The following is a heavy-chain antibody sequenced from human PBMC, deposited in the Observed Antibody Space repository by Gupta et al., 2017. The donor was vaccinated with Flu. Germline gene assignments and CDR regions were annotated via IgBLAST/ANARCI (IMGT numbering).Heavy chain of an antibody. CDR1: GGTLSSYA. D-gene: IGHD6-6*01. CDR3: ARAGYIAARPNYFDY. J-gene: IGHJ4*02. CDR2: IIPIFGTA. V-gene: IGHV1-69*01. Sequence: QVQLVQSGAEVKKTGSSVKVSCTASGGTLSSYAISWVRQAPGQGLEWMGGIIPIFGTANYAQKFQGRVTITADESTSTAYMELSSLRSEDTAVYYCARAGYIAARPNYFDYWGQGTLVTVSS.